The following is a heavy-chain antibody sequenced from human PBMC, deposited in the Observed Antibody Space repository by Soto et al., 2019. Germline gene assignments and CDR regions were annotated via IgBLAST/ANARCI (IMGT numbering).Heavy chain of an antibody. V-gene: IGHV3-23*01. J-gene: IGHJ4*02. Sequence: PGGSLRLSCAASGFTFSSYAMSWVRQARGKGLEWVSAISGSGGSTYYADSVKGRFTISRDNSKNTLYLQMNSLGAEDTAVYYCAKEREEDSSSWYPDYWGQGTLVTVSS. D-gene: IGHD6-13*01. CDR1: GFTFSSYA. CDR2: ISGSGGST. CDR3: AKEREEDSSSWYPDY.